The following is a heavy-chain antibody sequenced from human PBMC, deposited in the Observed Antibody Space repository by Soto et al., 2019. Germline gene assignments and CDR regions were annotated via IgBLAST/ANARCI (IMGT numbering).Heavy chain of an antibody. D-gene: IGHD4-4*01. CDR2: ISGTGGST. J-gene: IGHJ6*02. CDR1: GFTFSSYA. V-gene: IGHV3-23*01. CDR3: AKTSNNYYHYYDMDV. Sequence: GGSLRLSCAASGFTFSSYAMSWVRQAPEGLEWVSAISGTGGSTYYADSGKGRFTISRDNSKNPLYLQMNSLRAEDTALYYCAKTSNNYYHYYDMDVWGQGTTVTVSS.